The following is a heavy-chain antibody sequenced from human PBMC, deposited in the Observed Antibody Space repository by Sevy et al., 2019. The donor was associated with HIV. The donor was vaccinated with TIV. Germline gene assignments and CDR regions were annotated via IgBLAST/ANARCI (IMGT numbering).Heavy chain of an antibody. V-gene: IGHV3-11*01. Sequence: GGSLRLSCTASGFIFSDYYMTWMSQAPGKGLEWVSYISISGTTIYYAGSVKGRFTISRDNANNSLFLQMNSLRAEDTAVYYCARVLYTSAEELDYWGQGTLVTVSS. J-gene: IGHJ4*02. CDR1: GFIFSDYY. CDR2: ISISGTTI. D-gene: IGHD2-2*02. CDR3: ARVLYTSAEELDY.